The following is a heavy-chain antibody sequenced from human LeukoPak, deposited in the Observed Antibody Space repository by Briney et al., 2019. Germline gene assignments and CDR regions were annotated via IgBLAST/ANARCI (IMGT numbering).Heavy chain of an antibody. D-gene: IGHD3-10*01. CDR3: AKDREVRGVIYFDY. J-gene: IGHJ4*02. CDR2: ISGSGGST. CDR1: GFTFSSYD. Sequence: GGSLRLSCAASGFTFSSYDMSWVRQAPGKGLEWVSAISGSGGSTYYADSVKGRFTISRDNSKNTLYLQMNSLRAEDTAVYYCAKDREVRGVIYFDYWGQGTLVTVSS. V-gene: IGHV3-23*01.